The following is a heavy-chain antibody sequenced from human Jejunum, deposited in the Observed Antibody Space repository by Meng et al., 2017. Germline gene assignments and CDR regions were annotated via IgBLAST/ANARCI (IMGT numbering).Heavy chain of an antibody. D-gene: IGHD2-21*02. Sequence: VQRVGAGGGVGQPGMSLRLSCAASGFSFSTYAIHWVRQGPGKGLEWVAVLWYDGSNQYYGDSVKGRFTISRDHSKNTLYLQMDSLRAEDTAVYYCARTPATDWYFDLWGRGTLVTVSS. CDR2: LWYDGSNQ. CDR3: ARTPATDWYFDL. V-gene: IGHV3-33*01. CDR1: GFSFSTYA. J-gene: IGHJ2*01.